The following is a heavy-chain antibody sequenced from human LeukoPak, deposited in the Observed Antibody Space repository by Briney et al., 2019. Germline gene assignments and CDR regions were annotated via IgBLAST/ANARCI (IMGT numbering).Heavy chain of an antibody. CDR2: INQDGSEK. Sequence: PGGSLRLSCAASGITFSNYWMSWVRQAPGKGLEWVANINQDGSEKYYVDSVKGRFTISRDNTENSLYLQMNSLRAEDTAVYYCARGKVATPFDYWGQGTLVTVSS. J-gene: IGHJ4*02. D-gene: IGHD5-12*01. CDR3: ARGKVATPFDY. V-gene: IGHV3-7*01. CDR1: GITFSNYW.